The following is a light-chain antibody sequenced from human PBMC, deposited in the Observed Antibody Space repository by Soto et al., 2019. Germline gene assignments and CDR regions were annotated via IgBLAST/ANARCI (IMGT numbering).Light chain of an antibody. CDR3: QQYGSSPPT. J-gene: IGKJ1*01. Sequence: IVLTQSPGTLSLSLGEKNTLSCMASQSISRYLAWYQQKPGQGPRLLIYGASSRATGTPDRFSGRGSGTDFTLTINRLEPEDFALYYCQQYGSSPPTFGQGTKVDIK. CDR1: QSISRY. V-gene: IGKV3-20*01. CDR2: GAS.